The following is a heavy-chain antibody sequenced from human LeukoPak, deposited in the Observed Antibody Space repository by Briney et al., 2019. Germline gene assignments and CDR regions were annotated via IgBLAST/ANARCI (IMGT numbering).Heavy chain of an antibody. CDR3: ARATTWGYSSSPNAFDI. Sequence: SDTLSLICAVCGGSFSGYYWSWIRQPPGKGLEGIVELNHSGSTNYNPSLKSRVTISVDTSKNQFSLKLSSVTAADTAVYYCARATTWGYSSSPNAFDIWGQGTMVTVSS. V-gene: IGHV4-34*01. J-gene: IGHJ3*02. CDR1: GGSFSGYY. CDR2: LNHSGST. D-gene: IGHD6-13*01.